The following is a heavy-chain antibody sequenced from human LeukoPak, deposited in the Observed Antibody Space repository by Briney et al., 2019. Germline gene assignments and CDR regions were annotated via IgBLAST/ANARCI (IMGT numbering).Heavy chain of an antibody. CDR1: GYTFTDHD. D-gene: IGHD3-10*01. J-gene: IGHJ4*02. CDR3: TRGSASGSHRAD. CDR2: MNPNTGNT. V-gene: IGHV1-8*01. Sequence: GASVKVSCKASGYTFTDHDINWVRQASGQGLEWMGWMNPNTGNTGYAQNFQGRISMTRDTSITTAYMELNILTSDDTAVYFCTRGSASGSHRADWGQGTLVTVSS.